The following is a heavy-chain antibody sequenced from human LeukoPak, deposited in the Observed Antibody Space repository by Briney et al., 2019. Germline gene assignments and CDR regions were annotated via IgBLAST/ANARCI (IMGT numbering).Heavy chain of an antibody. CDR2: INHSGST. CDR3: ARGRPSECDY. J-gene: IGHJ4*02. CDR1: GGSFSGYY. Sequence: PSETLSLTCAVYGGSFSGYYWSWIRQPPGKGLEWIGEINHSGSTNYNPSLKSRVTISVDTSKNQFSLKLSSVTAADTAVYYCARGRPSECDYWGQGTLVTVSS. D-gene: IGHD1-14*01. V-gene: IGHV4-34*01.